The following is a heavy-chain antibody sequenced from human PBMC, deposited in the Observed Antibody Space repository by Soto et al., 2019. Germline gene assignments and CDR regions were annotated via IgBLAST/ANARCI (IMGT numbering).Heavy chain of an antibody. D-gene: IGHD3-10*01. V-gene: IGHV4-39*01. Sequence: SETLSLTCTVSGGSVSSSDYYWGWIRQPPGKGLEWIGSIYYSGKTNYNPSLKSRVTISVDTSKNQFSLRLSSVTAADTAVYYCARGSMVRGVIITPHYYYYYGMDVWGQGTTVT. CDR2: IYYSGKT. CDR1: GGSVSSSDYY. CDR3: ARGSMVRGVIITPHYYYYYGMDV. J-gene: IGHJ6*02.